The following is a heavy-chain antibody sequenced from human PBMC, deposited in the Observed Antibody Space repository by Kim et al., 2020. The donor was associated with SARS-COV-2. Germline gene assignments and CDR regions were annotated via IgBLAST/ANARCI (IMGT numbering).Heavy chain of an antibody. CDR2: ISYDGSNK. CDR3: ASERGYGGIQYAGFDY. J-gene: IGHJ4*02. V-gene: IGHV3-30-3*01. Sequence: GGSLRLSCAASGFTFSSYAMHWVRQAPGKGLEWVAVISYDGSNKYYADSVKGRFTISRDNSKNTLYLQMNSLRAEDTAVYYCASERGYGGIQYAGFDYWGQGTLVTVSS. D-gene: IGHD2-15*01. CDR1: GFTFSSYA.